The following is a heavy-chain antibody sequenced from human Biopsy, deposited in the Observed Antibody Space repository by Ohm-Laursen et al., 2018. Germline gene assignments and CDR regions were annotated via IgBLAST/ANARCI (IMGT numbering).Heavy chain of an antibody. CDR2: ISYSRDT. Sequence: PSETLSLTWPVSGGSISGSSWSWIRQAPGKGLEWIGYISYSRDTNYNPSLKSRITISVDTSKNQFSLKLTSVTAADTAVYYCAKHGSGWTGDDAFHIWGQGTMVTVSS. CDR1: GGSISGSS. CDR3: AKHGSGWTGDDAFHI. J-gene: IGHJ3*02. V-gene: IGHV4-59*08. D-gene: IGHD6-19*01.